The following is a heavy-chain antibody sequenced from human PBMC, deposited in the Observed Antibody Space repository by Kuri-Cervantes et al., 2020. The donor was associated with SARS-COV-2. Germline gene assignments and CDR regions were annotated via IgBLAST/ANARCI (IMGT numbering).Heavy chain of an antibody. J-gene: IGHJ4*02. V-gene: IGHV1-18*01. CDR2: ISAYNAYT. CDR3: AGSVTGDLGDY. D-gene: IGHD7-27*01. CDR1: GYTFTSYG. Sequence: ASVKVSCKAPGYTFTSYGISWVRQAPGQGLEWMGWISAYNAYTDYAQKFKGRVTMTTDTTTSTAYMELRRLTSDDTAIYYCAGSVTGDLGDYWGQGTLVTVSS.